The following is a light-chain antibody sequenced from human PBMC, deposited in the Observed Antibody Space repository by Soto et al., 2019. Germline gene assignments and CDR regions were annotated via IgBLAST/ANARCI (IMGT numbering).Light chain of an antibody. CDR1: SSDVGGYNY. CDR2: DVS. Sequence: QSVLTQPASVSGSPGQSITISCTGTSSDVGGYNYVSWYQQHPGKAPKLMIYDVSSRPSGVSSRFSGSKSGNTASLTISGLQAEDEADYYCSSYTSSTTEVFGTGTKVTVL. CDR3: SSYTSSTTEV. J-gene: IGLJ1*01. V-gene: IGLV2-14*01.